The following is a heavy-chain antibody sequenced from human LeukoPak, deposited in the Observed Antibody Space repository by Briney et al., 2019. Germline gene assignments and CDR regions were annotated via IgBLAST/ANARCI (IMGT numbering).Heavy chain of an antibody. V-gene: IGHV3-33*01. CDR3: AREHDILTGYTEDDAFDI. D-gene: IGHD3-9*01. Sequence: PGRSLRLSCAASGFTFSSYGMHWVHQAPGKGLEWVAVIWYDGSNKYYADSVKGRFTISRDNSKNTLYLQMNSLRAEDTAVYYCAREHDILTGYTEDDAFDIWGQGTMVTVSS. CDR1: GFTFSSYG. CDR2: IWYDGSNK. J-gene: IGHJ3*02.